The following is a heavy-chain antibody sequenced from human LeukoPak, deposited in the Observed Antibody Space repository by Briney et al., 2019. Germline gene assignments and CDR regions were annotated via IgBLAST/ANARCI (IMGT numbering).Heavy chain of an antibody. CDR1: GGSFSTTSDY. V-gene: IGHV4-39*01. D-gene: IGHD6-19*01. CDR3: ARHVGIAVAEYYYYGMDV. CDR2: FYFSGST. J-gene: IGHJ6*02. Sequence: SETLSLTCTVSGGSFSTTSDYWGWIRQPPGKGLEWIGTFYFSGSTYYNPSLKSRVTISVDTSKNQFSLKLTSMTAADTAVYYCARHVGIAVAEYYYYGMDVWGQGTTVTVSS.